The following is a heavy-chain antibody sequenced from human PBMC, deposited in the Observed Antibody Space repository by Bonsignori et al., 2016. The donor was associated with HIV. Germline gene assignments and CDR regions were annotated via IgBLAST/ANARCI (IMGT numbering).Heavy chain of an antibody. CDR3: ARVPGWPHIKRYYFDY. Sequence: WIRQPPGKGLEWIGEINHSGSTNYNPSLKSRVTISVDTSKNQFSLKLSSVTAADTAVYYCARVPGWPHIKRYYFDYWGQGTLVTVSS. D-gene: IGHD5-24*01. V-gene: IGHV4-34*01. J-gene: IGHJ4*02. CDR2: INHSGST.